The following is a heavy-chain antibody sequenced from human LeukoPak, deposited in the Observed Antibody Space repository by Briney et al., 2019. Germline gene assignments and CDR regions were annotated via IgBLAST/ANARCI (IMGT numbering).Heavy chain of an antibody. D-gene: IGHD5-24*01. V-gene: IGHV4-59*11. J-gene: IGHJ4*02. CDR1: GVSINGHY. CDR3: AREGPRRDGYNADC. Sequence: SETLSLTCTVSGVSINGHYWGRIRQPPGKGLEWIGFISYSGSALYNPSLRSRVTISVDNSKNQFSLKVNSMTAADTAVYYCAREGPRRDGYNADCWGQGALVTVSP. CDR2: ISYSGSA.